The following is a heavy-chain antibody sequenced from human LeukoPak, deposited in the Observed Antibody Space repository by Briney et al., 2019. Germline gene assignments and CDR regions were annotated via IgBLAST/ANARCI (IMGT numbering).Heavy chain of an antibody. CDR2: IWYDGSNK. CDR3: ARVLGYCSSTSCYIDY. CDR1: GFTFSNYG. V-gene: IGHV3-33*01. Sequence: GGSLRLSWAAFGFTFSNYGMHWVRQAPGKRLELGAVIWYDGSNKYYADSVKGRFTIPRDNSKNTLYLQVNSLRAEDTAVYYCARVLGYCSSTSCYIDYWGQGTLVTVSS. J-gene: IGHJ4*02. D-gene: IGHD2-2*02.